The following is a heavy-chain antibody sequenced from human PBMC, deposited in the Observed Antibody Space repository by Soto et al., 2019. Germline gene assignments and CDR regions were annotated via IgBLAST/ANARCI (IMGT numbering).Heavy chain of an antibody. CDR1: GVSISRSY. V-gene: IGHV4-59*01. J-gene: IGHJ5*02. D-gene: IGHD1-1*01. CDR3: AIDRRTAWDPNLFDP. Sequence: SETLSLTCSVSGVSISRSYWSWFRQPPGKGLEWIGFFSHSGETKYNPSLKSRVTMSGDTSKNQISLNLRSVTTADTALYYCAIDRRTAWDPNLFDPWGQGTLVTVSS. CDR2: FSHSGET.